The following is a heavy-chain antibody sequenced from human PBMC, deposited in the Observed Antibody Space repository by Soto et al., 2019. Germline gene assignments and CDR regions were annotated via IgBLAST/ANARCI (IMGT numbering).Heavy chain of an antibody. J-gene: IGHJ5*02. V-gene: IGHV3-23*01. Sequence: GSLRLSCAASGFTISTYAMTWVRQAPGKGLECVSGVTGSGSQIYYADSVKGRFTISKDNSKNTLYLQMSSLREEDTALYYCAKDAVYRDGLWLMDSWGQGTLVTV. CDR2: VTGSGSQI. D-gene: IGHD2-21*01. CDR1: GFTISTYA. CDR3: AKDAVYRDGLWLMDS.